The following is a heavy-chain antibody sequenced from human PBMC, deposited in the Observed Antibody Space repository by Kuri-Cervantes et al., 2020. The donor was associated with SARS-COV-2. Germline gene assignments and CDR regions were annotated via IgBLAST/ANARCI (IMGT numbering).Heavy chain of an antibody. CDR3: ARDAYSSSSMYYFDY. Sequence: GSLRLSYTVSGGSISSYYWSWIRQPAGKGLEWIGRIYTSGSTNYNPSLKSRVTMSVDTSKNQFSLKLSSVTAADTAVYYCARDAYSSSSMYYFDYWGQGTLVTVSS. J-gene: IGHJ4*02. V-gene: IGHV4-4*07. D-gene: IGHD6-6*01. CDR1: GGSISSYY. CDR2: IYTSGST.